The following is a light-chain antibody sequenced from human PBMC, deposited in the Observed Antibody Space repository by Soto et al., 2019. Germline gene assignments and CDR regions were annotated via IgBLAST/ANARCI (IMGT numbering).Light chain of an antibody. V-gene: IGLV2-23*01. CDR3: CSYASTTTVV. CDR1: SSDVWTYNL. Sequence: QSALTQPASVSGSPGQSIPISCTGPSSDVWTYNLVSWYQQHPGKAPKLIIYADIKRPSEVSDRFSASKSGNTASLTISGLQPEDEADYHCCSYASTTTVVFGGGTKVTVL. CDR2: ADI. J-gene: IGLJ2*01.